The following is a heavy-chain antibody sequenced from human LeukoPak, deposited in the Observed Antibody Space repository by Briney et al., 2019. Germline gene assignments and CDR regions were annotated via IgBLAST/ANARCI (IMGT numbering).Heavy chain of an antibody. J-gene: IGHJ4*02. CDR3: ARRPIRDGYNLVYFDY. Sequence: ASVKVSCKVSGYTLTELSMHWVRQAPGKGLEWMGGFDPEDGETIYAQKFQGRVTMTEDTSTDTAYMELSSLGSEDTAVYYCARRPIRDGYNLVYFDYWGQGTLVTVSS. CDR2: FDPEDGET. CDR1: GYTLTELS. D-gene: IGHD5-24*01. V-gene: IGHV1-24*01.